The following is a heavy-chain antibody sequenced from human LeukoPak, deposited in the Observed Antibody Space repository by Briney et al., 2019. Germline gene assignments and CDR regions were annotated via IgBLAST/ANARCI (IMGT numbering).Heavy chain of an antibody. V-gene: IGHV3-30*18. CDR1: GFTFSSYG. CDR3: AKDGYCSSTSCLTP. Sequence: GGSLRLSCAASGFTFSSYGMHRVRQAPGKGLEWVAVISYDGSNKYYADSVKGRFTISRDNSKNTLYLQMNSLRAEDTAVYYCAKDGYCSSTSCLTPWGQGTLVTVSS. D-gene: IGHD2-2*03. J-gene: IGHJ5*02. CDR2: ISYDGSNK.